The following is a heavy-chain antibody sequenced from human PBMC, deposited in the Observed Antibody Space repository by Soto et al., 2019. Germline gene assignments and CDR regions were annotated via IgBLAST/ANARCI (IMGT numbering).Heavy chain of an antibody. J-gene: IGHJ5*02. CDR2: IYPGDSDT. CDR1: GYSFSSYW. V-gene: IGHV5-51*01. Sequence: GESLKISCKGSGYSFSSYWIVWVRQMPGKGLEWMGIIYPGDSDTRYSPSFQGQVTISVDKSITTAYLQWSSLKASDTAMYYCARGYCTATICDPWFDPWGQGTLVTVSS. D-gene: IGHD2-8*02. CDR3: ARGYCTATICDPWFDP.